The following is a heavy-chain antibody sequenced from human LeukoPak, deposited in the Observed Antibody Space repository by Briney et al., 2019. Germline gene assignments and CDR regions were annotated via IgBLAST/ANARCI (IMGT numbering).Heavy chain of an antibody. D-gene: IGHD1-26*01. V-gene: IGHV4-61*01. J-gene: IGHJ6*02. Sequence: SETLSLTCTVSGGSVSSVSYYWSWIRQPPGKGLEWIGYIYYSGSTNYNPSLKSRVSISGDTSKNQFSLEVNSVTAADTAVYYCARIVGASYGMGVWGQGTTVTVSS. CDR3: ARIVGASYGMGV. CDR2: IYYSGST. CDR1: GGSVSSVSYY.